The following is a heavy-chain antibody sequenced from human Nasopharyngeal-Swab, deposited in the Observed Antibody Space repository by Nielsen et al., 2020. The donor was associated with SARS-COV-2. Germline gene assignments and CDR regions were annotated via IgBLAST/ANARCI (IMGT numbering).Heavy chain of an antibody. CDR2: IATNTYGGTA. CDR1: GFPLASYA. CDR3: VRGQKAFDV. V-gene: IGHV3-49*02. Sequence: GWSLRLSCKPSGFPLASYAVTWVRQAPGRGLEWLGFIATNTYGGTAKYAASVRGRFTISRDDSRNFAYLQMDGLTFDDTALYHCVRGQKAFDVWGQGAMVTVSS. J-gene: IGHJ3*01.